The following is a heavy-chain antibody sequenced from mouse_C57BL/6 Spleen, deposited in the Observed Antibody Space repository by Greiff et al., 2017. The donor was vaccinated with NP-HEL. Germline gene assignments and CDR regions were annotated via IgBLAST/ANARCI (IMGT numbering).Heavy chain of an antibody. V-gene: IGHV1-61*01. D-gene: IGHD5-1*01. CDR1: GYTFTSYW. J-gene: IGHJ1*03. CDR2: IYPSDSET. Sequence: QVQLQQPGAELVRPGSSVELSCKASGYTFTSYWMDWVKQRPGQGLEWIGNIYPSDSETHYNQKFKDKATLTVDKSSSTAYMQLSSLTSEDSAVYYCARSEYSWYFDVWGTGTTVTVAS. CDR3: ARSEYSWYFDV.